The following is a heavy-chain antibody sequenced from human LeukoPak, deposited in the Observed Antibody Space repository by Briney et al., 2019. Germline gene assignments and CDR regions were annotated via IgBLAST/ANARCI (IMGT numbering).Heavy chain of an antibody. CDR3: ARRHCGGDCYSDY. CDR2: ISSSGSTI. Sequence: AGGSLRLSCAASGFTFSDYYMSWIRQAPGKGLEWVSYISSSGSTIYYADSVRGRFTISRDNAKNSLYLQMNSLRAEDTAVYYRARRHCGGDCYSDYWGQGTLVTVSS. J-gene: IGHJ4*02. V-gene: IGHV3-11*01. D-gene: IGHD2-21*02. CDR1: GFTFSDYY.